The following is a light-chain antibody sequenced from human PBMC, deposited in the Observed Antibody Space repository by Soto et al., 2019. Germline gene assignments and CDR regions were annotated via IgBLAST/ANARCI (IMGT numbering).Light chain of an antibody. J-gene: IGKJ3*01. CDR3: QQSYSTLFT. V-gene: IGKV1-39*01. CDR2: AAS. CDR1: QSISSY. Sequence: DIQMTQSPSSLSASVGDRVTITCRASQSISSYLNWYQQKPGKAPKLLIYAASSLQSGVPASFSGLGSGTDFTLTSSSLQPEDFATYYCQQSYSTLFTFGPGNKVYIK.